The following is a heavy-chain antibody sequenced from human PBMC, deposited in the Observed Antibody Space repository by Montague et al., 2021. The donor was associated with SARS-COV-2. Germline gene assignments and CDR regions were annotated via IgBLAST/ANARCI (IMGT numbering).Heavy chain of an antibody. CDR1: GYSFTSYD. D-gene: IGHD1-26*01. J-gene: IGHJ3*02. CDR3: ARGGIGSPAPSGFDI. Sequence: SVKVSCKASGYSFTSYDINWVRQAPGQGLEWMAWMNPKSGNANSXRKFRGRVTMTRDTSTTTAYMEVSSLTSEDTAVYYCARGGIGSPAPSGFDIWGQGTMVTVSS. CDR2: MNPKSGNA. V-gene: IGHV1-8*01.